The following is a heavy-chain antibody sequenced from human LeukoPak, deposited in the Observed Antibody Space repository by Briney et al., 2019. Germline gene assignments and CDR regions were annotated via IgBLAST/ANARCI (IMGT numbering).Heavy chain of an antibody. CDR2: ISTTSTYV. CDR3: ARDTYNWNYGYDF. Sequence: GGSLRLSCAASGFPFRSYSMNWVRQAPGKGLEWVSSISTTSTYVYYVDSVKGRFTISRDNAKNSLYLQMNSLRAEDTAVYYCARDTYNWNYGYDFWGQGTLVTVSS. J-gene: IGHJ4*02. V-gene: IGHV3-21*01. D-gene: IGHD1-7*01. CDR1: GFPFRSYS.